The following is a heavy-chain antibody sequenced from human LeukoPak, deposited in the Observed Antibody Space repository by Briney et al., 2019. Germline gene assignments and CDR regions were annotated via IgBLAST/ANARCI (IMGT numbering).Heavy chain of an antibody. Sequence: GGSLRLSCAASGFTFSSYGMHWVRQAPGKGLEWVAVISYDGSNKYYADSVKGRFTISRDNSKNTLYLQMNSLRAEDTAVYYCAKEGGGNGYDWGAFDYWGQGTLVTVSS. CDR2: ISYDGSNK. D-gene: IGHD5-12*01. CDR3: AKEGGGNGYDWGAFDY. V-gene: IGHV3-30*18. CDR1: GFTFSSYG. J-gene: IGHJ4*02.